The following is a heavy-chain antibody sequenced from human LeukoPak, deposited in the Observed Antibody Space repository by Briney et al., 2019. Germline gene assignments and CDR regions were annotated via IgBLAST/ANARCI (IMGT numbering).Heavy chain of an antibody. CDR2: IYYSGST. CDR1: GGSISSSSYY. V-gene: IGHV4-39*01. J-gene: IGHJ5*02. CDR3: ARQGIVVVTAIAFRGWFDP. D-gene: IGHD2-21*02. Sequence: LETLSLTCTVSGGSISSSSYYWGWIRQPPGKGLEWIGSIYYSGSTYYNPSLKSRVTISVDTSKNQFSLKLSSVTAADTAVYYCARQGIVVVTAIAFRGWFDPWGQGTLVTVSS.